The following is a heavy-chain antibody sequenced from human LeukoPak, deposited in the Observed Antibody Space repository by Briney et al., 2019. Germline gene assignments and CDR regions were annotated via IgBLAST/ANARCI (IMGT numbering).Heavy chain of an antibody. D-gene: IGHD3-22*01. CDR1: GFTFSDYY. J-gene: IGHJ4*02. Sequence: PGGSLRLSCVASGFTFSDYYMDWVRQAPGKGLEWVGRARNKANSHTTEYAASVKGRFIISRDVSKSSLYLQMNSLKTEDTAVYFCARRGFSDSRGYYPDFDYWGRGTLVTVSS. V-gene: IGHV3-72*01. CDR2: ARNKANSHTT. CDR3: ARRGFSDSRGYYPDFDY.